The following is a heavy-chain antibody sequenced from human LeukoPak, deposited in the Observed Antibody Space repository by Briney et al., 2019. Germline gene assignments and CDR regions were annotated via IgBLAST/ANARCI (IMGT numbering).Heavy chain of an antibody. CDR2: IYNSGST. D-gene: IGHD2-2*01. J-gene: IGHJ4*02. V-gene: IGHV4-59*01. CDR3: ATEYCASSSCRFDS. CDR1: GGSISNYY. Sequence: PSETLSLTCSVSGGSISNYYWSRIRQSPGKGPEWIGYIYNSGSTNYNPSLKSRVTISLDTSKKQFFLKLTSVTAADTAIYYCATEYCASSSCRFDSWGQGTLVTVSS.